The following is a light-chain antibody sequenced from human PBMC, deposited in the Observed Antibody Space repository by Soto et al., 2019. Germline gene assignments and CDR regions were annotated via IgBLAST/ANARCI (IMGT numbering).Light chain of an antibody. CDR3: QQYGSSPLT. Sequence: IVLTQSNGTLSLSHGERATLSCRASQSVSSSYLAWYQQKPGQAPRLLIYGASSRATGIPDRFSGSGSGTDFTLTISRLEPEDFAVYYCQQYGSSPLTFGGGTKVDIK. V-gene: IGKV3-20*01. CDR1: QSVSSSY. CDR2: GAS. J-gene: IGKJ4*01.